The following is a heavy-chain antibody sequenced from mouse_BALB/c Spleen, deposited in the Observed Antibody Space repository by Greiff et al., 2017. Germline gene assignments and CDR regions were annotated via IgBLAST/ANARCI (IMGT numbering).Heavy chain of an antibody. Sequence: EVQLQESGPELVKPGASVKISCKASGYTFTDYNMHWVKQSHGKSLEWIGYIYPYNGGTGYNQKFKSKATLTVDNSSSTAYMELRSLTSEDSAVYYCACYDYDVGFAYWGQGTLVTVSA. CDR1: GYTFTDYN. CDR3: ACYDYDVGFAY. CDR2: IYPYNGGT. V-gene: IGHV1S29*02. D-gene: IGHD2-4*01. J-gene: IGHJ3*01.